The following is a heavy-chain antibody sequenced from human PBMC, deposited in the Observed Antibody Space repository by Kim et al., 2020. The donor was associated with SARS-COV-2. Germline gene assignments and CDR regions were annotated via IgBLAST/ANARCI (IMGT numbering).Heavy chain of an antibody. J-gene: IGHJ6*02. Sequence: GRFTISRDNAKNSLYLQMNSLRAEDTAVYYCARSEYCSGGSCYYYYYGMDVWGQGTTVTVSS. CDR3: ARSEYCSGGSCYYYYYGMDV. V-gene: IGHV3-7*04. D-gene: IGHD2-15*01.